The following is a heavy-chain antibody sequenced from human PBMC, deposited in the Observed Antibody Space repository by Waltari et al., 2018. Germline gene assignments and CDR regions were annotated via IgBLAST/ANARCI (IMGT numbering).Heavy chain of an antibody. CDR3: GRDAEAYGMDV. J-gene: IGHJ6*02. Sequence: QVQLQESGPGLVKPSQTLSLTCTVSGGSISSGRYSWSWIRQPAGKGVEGIGRIDTSGSTNYNPSLKSGVTISVDTSKKQFSQKVSCVTAAETAGYYCGRDAEAYGMDVWGQGTTVTVS. V-gene: IGHV4-61*02. CDR2: IDTSGST. CDR1: GGSISSGRYS.